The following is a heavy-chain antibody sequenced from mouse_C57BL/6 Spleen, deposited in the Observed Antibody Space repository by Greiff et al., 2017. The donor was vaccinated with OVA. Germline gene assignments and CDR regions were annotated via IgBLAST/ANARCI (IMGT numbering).Heavy chain of an antibody. D-gene: IGHD6-1*01. CDR3: ARHSAGYLDD. CDR1: GFSLTSYG. CDR2: IWSDGST. V-gene: IGHV2-6-1*01. J-gene: IGHJ2*01. Sequence: QVQLKESGPGLVAPSQSLSITCTVSGFSLTSYGVHWVRQPPGKGLEWLVVIWSDGSTTYNSALKSSLSISKENSKSHVFLKMTTLHTDATAMYYCARHSAGYLDDWGQGTTLTVSS.